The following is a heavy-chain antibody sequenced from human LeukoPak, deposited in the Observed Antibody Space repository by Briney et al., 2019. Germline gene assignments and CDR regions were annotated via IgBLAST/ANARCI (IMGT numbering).Heavy chain of an antibody. V-gene: IGHV4-59*12. J-gene: IGHJ5*02. Sequence: PSETLSLTCTVSGGSISSYYWSWIRQPPGKGLEWIGYIYYSGSTNYNPSLKSRVTISVDTSKNQFSLRLSSVTAADTAVYYCARDPSTTVTTRNWFDPWGQGTLVTVSS. CDR3: ARDPSTTVTTRNWFDP. CDR1: GGSISSYY. D-gene: IGHD4-17*01. CDR2: IYYSGST.